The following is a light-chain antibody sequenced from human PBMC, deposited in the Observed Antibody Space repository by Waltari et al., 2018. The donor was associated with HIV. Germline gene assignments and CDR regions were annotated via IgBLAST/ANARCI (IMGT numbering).Light chain of an antibody. CDR1: SSAVGSHHL. CDR3: CSYAGSSTFVV. J-gene: IGLJ2*01. CDR2: EGS. V-gene: IGLV2-23*03. Sequence: QSALTQPASVSGSPGQSLTISCTGTSSAVGSHHLLSWYQQHPGKAPKLMIYEGSKRPSGVSNRFSGSKSGNTASLTISGLQAEDEADYYCCSYAGSSTFVVFGGGTKLTVL.